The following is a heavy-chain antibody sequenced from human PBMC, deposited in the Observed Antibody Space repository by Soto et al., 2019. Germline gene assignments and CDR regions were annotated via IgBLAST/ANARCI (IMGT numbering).Heavy chain of an antibody. CDR2: ISGSGGST. CDR1: GFTFSSYA. J-gene: IGHJ4*02. D-gene: IGHD3-3*01. V-gene: IGHV3-23*01. CDR3: AKVRGPYDFWSGYVN. Sequence: HPGGSLRLSCAASGFTFSSYAMSWVRQAPGKGLEWVSAISGSGGSTYYADSVKGRFTISRDNSKNTLYLQMNSLRAEDTAVYYCAKVRGPYDFWSGYVNWGQGTLVTVSS.